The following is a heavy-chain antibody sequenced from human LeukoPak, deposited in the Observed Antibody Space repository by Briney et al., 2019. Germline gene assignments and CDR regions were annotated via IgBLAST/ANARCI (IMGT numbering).Heavy chain of an antibody. Sequence: ASVKVSCKASGYTFTSYAMHWVRQAPGQRLEWMGWSNAGNGNTKYSQKFQGRVTITRDTSASTAYMELSSLRSEDTAGSYCARTGSGSYYNNNWFDPWGQGTLVTVSS. CDR1: GYTFTSYA. J-gene: IGHJ5*02. CDR3: ARTGSGSYYNNNWFDP. D-gene: IGHD3-10*01. V-gene: IGHV1-3*01. CDR2: SNAGNGNT.